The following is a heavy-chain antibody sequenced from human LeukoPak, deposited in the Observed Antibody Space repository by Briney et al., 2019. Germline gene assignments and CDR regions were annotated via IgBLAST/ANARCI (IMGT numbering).Heavy chain of an antibody. Sequence: PSETLFLTCTVSGGSISSYYWSWIRQPPGKGLEWIGYIYYSGSTNYNPSLKSRVTISVDTSKNQFSLKLSSVTAADTAVYYCARLTITGRYFDYWGQGTLVTVSS. CDR3: ARLTITGRYFDY. J-gene: IGHJ4*02. CDR1: GGSISSYY. D-gene: IGHD1-20*01. CDR2: IYYSGST. V-gene: IGHV4-59*08.